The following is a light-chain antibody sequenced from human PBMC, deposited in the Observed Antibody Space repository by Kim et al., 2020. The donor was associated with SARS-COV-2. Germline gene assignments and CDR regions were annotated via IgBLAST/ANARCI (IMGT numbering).Light chain of an antibody. V-gene: IGLV3-21*04. CDR1: NIGSKR. CDR3: QVWDSSSDHPYVV. J-gene: IGLJ2*01. Sequence: GKTARIICGGNNIGSKRVHWYQQKPGQAPVLVIYYDSDRPSGIPERFSGSNSGNTATLTISRVEAGDEADYYCQVWDSSSDHPYVVFGGGTQLTVL. CDR2: YDS.